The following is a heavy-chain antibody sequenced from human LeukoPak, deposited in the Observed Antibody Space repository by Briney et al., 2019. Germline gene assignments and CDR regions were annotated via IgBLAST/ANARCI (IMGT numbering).Heavy chain of an antibody. J-gene: IGHJ4*02. D-gene: IGHD3-10*01. V-gene: IGHV4-34*01. Sequence: SETLSLTCAVYGGSFSGYYWSWIRQPPGKGLEWIGEINHSGSTNYNPSLKSRVTISVDTSKNQFSLKLSSVTAADTAVYYCARITRWGLNDYWGQGTLVTVSS. CDR2: INHSGST. CDR1: GGSFSGYY. CDR3: ARITRWGLNDY.